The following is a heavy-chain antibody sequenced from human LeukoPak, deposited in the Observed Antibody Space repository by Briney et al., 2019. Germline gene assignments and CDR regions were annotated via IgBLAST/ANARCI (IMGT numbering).Heavy chain of an antibody. CDR2: ISGSGGST. CDR1: GFTFSSYA. Sequence: GGSLRLSCAASGFTFSSYAMSWVRQAPGKGLEWVSAISGSGGSTYYADSVKGRFTISRDNSKNTLYLQMNSLRAEDTAVYYCAKDSPQSMTTVTLFDYWGQGTLVTVSS. V-gene: IGHV3-23*01. CDR3: AKDSPQSMTTVTLFDY. D-gene: IGHD4-17*01. J-gene: IGHJ4*02.